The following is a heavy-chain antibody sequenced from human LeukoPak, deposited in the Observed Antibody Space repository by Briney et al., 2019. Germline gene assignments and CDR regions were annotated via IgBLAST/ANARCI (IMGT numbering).Heavy chain of an antibody. J-gene: IGHJ6*02. Sequence: SETLSLTCTVSGGSISSGGYYWSWISQHPGKGLEWIGYIYYSGSTYYNPSLKSRVTISVDTSKNQFSLKLSSVTAADTAVYYCARHEWHPSMDVWGQGTTVTVSS. CDR2: IYYSGST. D-gene: IGHD2-8*01. CDR3: ARHEWHPSMDV. CDR1: GGSISSGGYY. V-gene: IGHV4-31*03.